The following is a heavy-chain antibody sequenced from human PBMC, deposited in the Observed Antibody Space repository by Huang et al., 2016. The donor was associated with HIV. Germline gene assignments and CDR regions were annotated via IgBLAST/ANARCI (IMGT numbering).Heavy chain of an antibody. J-gene: IGHJ6*03. CDR3: AHIGRLGNYYMDV. CDR1: GFSLNHKGVG. V-gene: IGHV2-5*02. CDR2: IYWDDDK. Sequence: QITLKESGPTVIKPTQTLTLTCSFSGFSLNHKGVGVGWIRQHPGKALEWLVLIYWDDDKRFTPSLKNRITITKDTSKNQLVFTMTNLDPMDTGTYYCAHIGRLGNYYMDVWGNGTTVTVSS. D-gene: IGHD7-27*01.